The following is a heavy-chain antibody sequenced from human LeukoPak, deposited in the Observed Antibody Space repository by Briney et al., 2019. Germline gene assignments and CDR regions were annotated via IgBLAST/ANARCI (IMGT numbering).Heavy chain of an antibody. V-gene: IGHV3-30-3*01. CDR3: ARVVVVPAAVLDY. D-gene: IGHD2-2*01. CDR2: ISYDGSNK. J-gene: IGHJ4*02. CDR1: GFTFSSYA. Sequence: PGGSLRLSCAASGFTFSSYAMSWVRQAPGKGLEWVAVISYDGSNKYYADSVKGRFTISRDNSKNTLYLQMNSLRAEDTAVYYCARVVVVPAAVLDYWGQGTLVTVSS.